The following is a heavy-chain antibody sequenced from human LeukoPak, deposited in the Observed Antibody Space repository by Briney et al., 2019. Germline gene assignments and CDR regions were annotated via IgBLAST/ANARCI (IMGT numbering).Heavy chain of an antibody. Sequence: SSVKVSCKASGGTFSSYAISWVRQAPGQGLEWMGGIIPIFGTASYAQKFQGRVTITTDESASTAYMELSSLRSEDTAVYYCARVIAAAGTGYYYYMDVWGKGTTVTVSS. CDR2: IIPIFGTA. J-gene: IGHJ6*03. V-gene: IGHV1-69*05. CDR1: GGTFSSYA. CDR3: ARVIAAAGTGYYYYMDV. D-gene: IGHD6-13*01.